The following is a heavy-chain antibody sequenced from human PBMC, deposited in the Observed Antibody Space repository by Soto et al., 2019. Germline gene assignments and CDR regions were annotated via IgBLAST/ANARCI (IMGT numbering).Heavy chain of an antibody. CDR3: AREGYLYSSSSPEDV. CDR2: IITRSRPT. V-gene: IGHV3-11*06. CDR1: TSSFTDYY. D-gene: IGHD6-6*01. J-gene: IGHJ6*02. Sequence: SLTLSCPPSTSSFTDYYTSWIRHAQRKGLDWDAYIITRSRPTKYRDSVKGRFTISRDNAKYSLFLQMNSLRVEDTAVYYCAREGYLYSSSSPEDVWGQGTTVTVSS.